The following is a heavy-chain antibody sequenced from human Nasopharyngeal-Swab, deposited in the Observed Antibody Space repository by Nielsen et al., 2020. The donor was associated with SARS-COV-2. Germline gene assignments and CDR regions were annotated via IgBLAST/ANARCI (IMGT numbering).Heavy chain of an antibody. Sequence: GESLKISCAASGFTFSDYYMSWIRQAPGKGLEWVSYISSSGSTIYYADSVKGRFTISRDNAKNSLYLQMNSLRAEDTAVYYCARDPDIAAALYFDYWGQGTLVTVSS. CDR3: ARDPDIAAALYFDY. J-gene: IGHJ4*02. CDR1: GFTFSDYY. D-gene: IGHD6-13*01. CDR2: ISSSGSTI. V-gene: IGHV3-11*01.